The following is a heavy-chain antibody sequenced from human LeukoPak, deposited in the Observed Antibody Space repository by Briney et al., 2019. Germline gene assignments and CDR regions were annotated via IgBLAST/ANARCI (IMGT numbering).Heavy chain of an antibody. Sequence: PGGSLRLSCAASGFTFSSYSMNWVRQAPGKGLEWVSSISSSSSYIYYADSVKGRFTISRDNAKNSLYLQMNSLRAEDTAVYYCARVQSIPIYYYYYMDVWGKGTTVTVSS. V-gene: IGHV3-21*01. J-gene: IGHJ6*03. D-gene: IGHD2-2*02. CDR3: ARVQSIPIYYYYYMDV. CDR1: GFTFSSYS. CDR2: ISSSSSYI.